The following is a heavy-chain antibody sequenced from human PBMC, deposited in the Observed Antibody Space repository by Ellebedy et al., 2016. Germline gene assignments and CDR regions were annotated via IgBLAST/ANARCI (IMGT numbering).Heavy chain of an antibody. J-gene: IGHJ6*02. CDR1: GYSFTDYW. CDR2: IYPGDSDT. V-gene: IGHV5-51*01. CDR3: ARDLLRGAYYYYGMDV. D-gene: IGHD1-26*01. Sequence: GESLKISXKGSGYSFTDYWIGWVRQMPGKGLEWMGIIYPGDSDTRYSPSFQGQVTISADKSIRIAYLQWSSLMASDTAMYYCARDLLRGAYYYYGMDVWGQGTTVTVSS.